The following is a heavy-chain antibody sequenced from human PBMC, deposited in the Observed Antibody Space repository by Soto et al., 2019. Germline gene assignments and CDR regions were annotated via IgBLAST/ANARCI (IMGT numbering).Heavy chain of an antibody. CDR2: ITGGGSNT. V-gene: IGHV3-23*01. CDR3: AKDSNKYSSSLRGRYFDY. CDR1: GFPFSSYV. Sequence: GGSLRLSCAASGFPFSSYVMSWVRQAPGKGLEWVSGITGGGSNTFYTDSVKGRFTISRDNSKNTLFLQMNSLGAEDTAVYYCAKDSNKYSSSLRGRYFDYWGQGIGVTVSS. J-gene: IGHJ4*02. D-gene: IGHD4-4*01.